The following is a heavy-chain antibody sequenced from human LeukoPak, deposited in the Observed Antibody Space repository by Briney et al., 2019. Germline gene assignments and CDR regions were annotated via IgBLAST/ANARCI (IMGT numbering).Heavy chain of an antibody. CDR2: INAANGNI. V-gene: IGHV1-3*01. CDR3: ARGKRFGELLYG. D-gene: IGHD3-10*01. CDR1: GYTFTGYA. Sequence: GALVKVSCKASGYTFTGYAMYWVRQAPGQRLEWVGWINAANGNIEYSQKFQGRVTMTRNTSISTAYMELSSLRSEDTAVYYCARGKRFGELLYGWGQGTLVTVSS. J-gene: IGHJ4*02.